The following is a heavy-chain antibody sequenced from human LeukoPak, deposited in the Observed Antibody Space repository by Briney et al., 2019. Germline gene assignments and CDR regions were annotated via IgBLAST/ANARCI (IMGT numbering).Heavy chain of an antibody. J-gene: IGHJ3*02. CDR1: GGSISSYY. CDR2: IHYSGNT. Sequence: SETLSLTCTVSGGSISSYYWSWIRQPPGKGLEWVGYIHYSGNTNYNPSLKSRVAISVDTSKNQFSLKLSSVTAADTAVYYCARGITIFGVADAFDIWGQGTMVTVSS. CDR3: ARGITIFGVADAFDI. V-gene: IGHV4-59*01. D-gene: IGHD3-3*01.